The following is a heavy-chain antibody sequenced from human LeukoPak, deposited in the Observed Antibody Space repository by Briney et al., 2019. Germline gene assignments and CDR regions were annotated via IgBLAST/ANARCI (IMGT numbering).Heavy chain of an antibody. CDR1: GYSISSGYY. CDR3: ARGVDGNGYFDY. V-gene: IGHV4-38-2*02. J-gene: IGHJ4*02. D-gene: IGHD2-8*01. CDR2: IYHSGST. Sequence: SETLSLTCTVSGYSISSGYYWGWIRQPPGKGLEWIGSIYHSGSTYYSPSLKSRVTKSVDTSKNQFSLKLHSVTAADTAVYYCARGVDGNGYFDYWGQGTLVTVS.